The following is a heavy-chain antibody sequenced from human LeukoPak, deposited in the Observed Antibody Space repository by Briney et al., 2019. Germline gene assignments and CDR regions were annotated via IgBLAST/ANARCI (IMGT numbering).Heavy chain of an antibody. D-gene: IGHD1-7*01. V-gene: IGHV1-69*05. CDR2: IIPIFGTA. CDR1: GGTFSSYA. J-gene: IGHJ5*02. CDR3: ARDNNWTYERWFDP. Sequence: ASVKVSCKASGGTFSSYAISWVRPAPGQGLEWMGGIIPIFGTANYAQKFQGRVTITTDESTSTAYMELSSLRSEDTAVYYCARDNNWTYERWFDPWGQGTLVTVSS.